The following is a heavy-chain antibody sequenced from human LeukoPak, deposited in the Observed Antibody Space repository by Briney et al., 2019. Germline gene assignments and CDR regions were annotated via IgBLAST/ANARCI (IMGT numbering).Heavy chain of an antibody. CDR3: ARHEAAFDI. Sequence: KSSETLSLTCTVSGGSISGYYWNWIRQPPGKGLEWTAYISFSGSTNSNPSLKSRVTISVDTSKNQFSLKLSSVTAADTAVYYCARHEAAFDIWGQGTMVTVSS. CDR1: GGSISGYY. J-gene: IGHJ3*02. V-gene: IGHV4-59*08. CDR2: ISFSGST.